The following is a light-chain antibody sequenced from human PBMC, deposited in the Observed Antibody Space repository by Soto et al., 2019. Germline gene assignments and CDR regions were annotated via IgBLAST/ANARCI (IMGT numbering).Light chain of an antibody. J-gene: IGKJ4*01. CDR2: DAS. CDR1: QGISSA. Sequence: AIQLTQSPSSLPASVGDRVIISCRASQGISSALAWYQQKPGRAPRLLIYDASSLQSGVPSRVSGSGSGTDFTLTISSLQPEDFATYSCQQFHSYALTFGGGTKVEIK. V-gene: IGKV1-13*02. CDR3: QQFHSYALT.